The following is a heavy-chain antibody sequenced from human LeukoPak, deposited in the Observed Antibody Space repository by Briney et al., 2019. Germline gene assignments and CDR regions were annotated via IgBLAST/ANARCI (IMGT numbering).Heavy chain of an antibody. Sequence: SETLPLTCTVSGGSISSGNYYWNWIRQHPGKGLEWIGYIYYSGSTYYNPSLKSRVNISVDTSKNQFSLKLNSVTAADTAVYYCARMGIVGATGYYFDYWGQGTLVTVSS. CDR1: GGSISSGNYY. D-gene: IGHD1-26*01. J-gene: IGHJ4*02. CDR3: ARMGIVGATGYYFDY. V-gene: IGHV4-31*03. CDR2: IYYSGST.